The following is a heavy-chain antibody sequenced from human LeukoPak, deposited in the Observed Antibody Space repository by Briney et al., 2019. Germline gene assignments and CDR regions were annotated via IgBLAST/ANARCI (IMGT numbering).Heavy chain of an antibody. J-gene: IGHJ4*02. CDR1: GFTLSYYS. D-gene: IGHD2-15*01. CDR2: ISSSSSSI. Sequence: GGSLRLSCAASGFTLSYYSMSWVRQAPGKGLEWVSSISSSSSSIYYADSVKGRFTTSRDNAKNSLYLQMDSLRAEDTALYYCARINEVVVVVAAAYDYWGQGTLVTVSS. CDR3: ARINEVVVVVAAAYDY. V-gene: IGHV3-21*01.